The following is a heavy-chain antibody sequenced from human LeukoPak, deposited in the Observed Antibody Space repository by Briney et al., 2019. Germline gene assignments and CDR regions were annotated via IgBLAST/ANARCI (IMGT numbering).Heavy chain of an antibody. D-gene: IGHD3-10*01. Sequence: GGSLRLSCAASGFTFSSYAMSWVRQAPGKGLEWVSAISGSGGSTYYADSVKGRFTISRDNSKNTLYLQMNSLRAEDTAVHYCAKDDLWFGEFVPYYYYGMGVWGQGTTVTVSS. V-gene: IGHV3-23*01. CDR3: AKDDLWFGEFVPYYYYGMGV. CDR2: ISGSGGST. CDR1: GFTFSSYA. J-gene: IGHJ6*02.